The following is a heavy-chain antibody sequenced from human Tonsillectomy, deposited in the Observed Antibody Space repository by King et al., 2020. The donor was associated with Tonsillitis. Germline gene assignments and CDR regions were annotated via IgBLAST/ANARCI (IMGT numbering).Heavy chain of an antibody. CDR1: GFTFNNYW. D-gene: IGHD2-21*01. Sequence: VQLVESGGGSVQPGGSLRLSCAASGFTFNNYWMNWVRQAPGKGLEWAANIKQDGSEKHYVDSVKGRFTISRDNAKNSLYLQMNSLRAEDTAVYYCARGGGLWWGMDVWGQGITVTVSS. J-gene: IGHJ6*02. CDR2: IKQDGSEK. V-gene: IGHV3-7*03. CDR3: ARGGGLWWGMDV.